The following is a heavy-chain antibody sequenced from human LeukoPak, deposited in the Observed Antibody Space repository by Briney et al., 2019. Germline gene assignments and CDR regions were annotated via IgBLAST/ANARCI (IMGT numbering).Heavy chain of an antibody. CDR3: ARDYYDSSGYSPFDP. CDR1: GYTFTNYA. CDR2: ITAGHGNT. J-gene: IGHJ5*02. Sequence: ASVKVSCKASGYTFTNYAMHWVRQAPGQRLEWLGWITAGHGNTEYSQKFQGRVTINRDTSASTAYMELSSLRSEDTAVYYCARDYYDSSGYSPFDPWGQGTLVTVSS. V-gene: IGHV1-3*01. D-gene: IGHD3-22*01.